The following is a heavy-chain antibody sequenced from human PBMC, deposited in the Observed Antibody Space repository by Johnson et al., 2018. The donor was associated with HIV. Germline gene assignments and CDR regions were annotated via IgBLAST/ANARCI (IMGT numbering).Heavy chain of an antibody. Sequence: MQLVESGGGLVKPGGSLRLSCAASGFTFSDYYMSWIRQAPGKGLEWVGRIKRKIEGETTDYAAPVKGRFTISRDDSKNTLYLQMNSLTTEDTAVYYCTTAIVIDAFDIWGQGTMVTVSS. CDR1: GFTFSDYY. D-gene: IGHD3-16*02. CDR3: TTAIVIDAFDI. CDR2: IKRKIEGETT. J-gene: IGHJ3*02. V-gene: IGHV3-15*01.